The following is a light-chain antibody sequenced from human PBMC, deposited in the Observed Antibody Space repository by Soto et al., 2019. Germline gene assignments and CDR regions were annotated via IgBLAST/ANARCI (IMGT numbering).Light chain of an antibody. CDR3: QQYNNWPPWT. Sequence: EIVMTQSPATLSVSPGERATLSCRASQRVSSNLAWYQQKPGQAPRLLIYGASTRATGIPARFSGSGSETEFTLTISRLQSEHFAVYYCQQYNNWPPWTFGQGTKVEIK. J-gene: IGKJ1*01. CDR1: QRVSSN. V-gene: IGKV3-15*01. CDR2: GAS.